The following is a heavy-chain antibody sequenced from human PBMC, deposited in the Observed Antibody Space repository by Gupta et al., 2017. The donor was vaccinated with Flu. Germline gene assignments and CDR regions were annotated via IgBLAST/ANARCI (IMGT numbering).Heavy chain of an antibody. D-gene: IGHD2-15*01. Sequence: VRQAPGQGLEWMGGIIPGFGPTKYAQKFQGRVTMTADESTSTAYMELSSLRFEDTAVYYCARKGGGHCSGGTCYSFDYWGQGTLVTVSS. CDR3: ARKGGGHCSGGTCYSFDY. CDR2: IIPGFGPT. V-gene: IGHV1-69*01. J-gene: IGHJ4*02.